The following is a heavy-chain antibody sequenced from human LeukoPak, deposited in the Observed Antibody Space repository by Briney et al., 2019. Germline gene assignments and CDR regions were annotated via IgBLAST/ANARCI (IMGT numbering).Heavy chain of an antibody. CDR2: TYYRSKWYN. Sequence: SQTLSLTCAISGDSVSSNSAAWNWIRQSPSRGLEWLGRTYYRSKWYNDYAVSVKSRITINPDTSKNQFSLQLNSVTPEDTAVYYCARASSAAAAGRSYYYYMDVWGKGTTVTISS. D-gene: IGHD6-13*01. CDR1: GDSVSSNSAA. V-gene: IGHV6-1*01. J-gene: IGHJ6*03. CDR3: ARASSAAAAGRSYYYYMDV.